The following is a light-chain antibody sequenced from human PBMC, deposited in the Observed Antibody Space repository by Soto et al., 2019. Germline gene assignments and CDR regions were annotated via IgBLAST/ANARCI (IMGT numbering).Light chain of an antibody. V-gene: IGKV1-12*01. CDR2: EAS. CDR3: HQTFSSPRT. CDR1: QGISSW. J-gene: IGKJ1*01. Sequence: DIQMTQSPSYVSASVGDRVTITCRASQGISSWLAWFQKKPGKAPKLLIYEASTLHSGVPSRFSGSGSGTNFTLTIDGLQPEDFATYYCHQTFSSPRTFGPGTKV.